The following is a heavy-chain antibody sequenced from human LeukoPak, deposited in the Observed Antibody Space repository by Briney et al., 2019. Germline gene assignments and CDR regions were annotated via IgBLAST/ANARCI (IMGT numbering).Heavy chain of an antibody. J-gene: IGHJ4*02. V-gene: IGHV3-21*01. CDR3: ASYDILTGYADY. D-gene: IGHD3-9*01. CDR1: GFTFSSYW. CDR2: ISSSSSYI. Sequence: TGGSLRLSCAASGFTFSSYWMHWVRQAPGKGLEWVSSISSSSSYIYYADSVKGRFTISRDNAKNSLYLQMNSLRAEDTAVYYCASYDILTGYADYWGQGTLVTVSS.